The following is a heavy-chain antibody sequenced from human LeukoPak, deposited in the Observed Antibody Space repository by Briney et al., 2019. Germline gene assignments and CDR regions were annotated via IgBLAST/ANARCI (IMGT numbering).Heavy chain of an antibody. CDR3: ARQTGGSGWYY. CDR1: GFTFNTYT. D-gene: IGHD6-19*01. CDR2: ISTSSSYI. J-gene: IGHJ4*02. V-gene: IGHV3-21*04. Sequence: GGSLRLSCAASGFTFNTYTMNWVRQAPGKGLEWVSFISTSSSYIYYADSVKGRFTVSRHNAKNFLYLQMNNLKASDTAMYYCARQTGGSGWYYWGQGTLVTVSS.